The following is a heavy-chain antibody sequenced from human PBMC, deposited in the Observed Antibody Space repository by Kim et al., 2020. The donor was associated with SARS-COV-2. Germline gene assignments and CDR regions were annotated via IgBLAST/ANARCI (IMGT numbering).Heavy chain of an antibody. CDR2: IWYDGSNK. Sequence: GGSLRLSCAASGFTFSSYGMHWVRQAPGKGLEWVAVIWYDGSNKYYADSVKGRFTISRDNSKNTLYLQMNSLRAEDTAVHYCARDSGATIAFDIWGQGTMVTVSS. D-gene: IGHD5-12*01. J-gene: IGHJ3*02. V-gene: IGHV3-33*01. CDR1: GFTFSSYG. CDR3: ARDSGATIAFDI.